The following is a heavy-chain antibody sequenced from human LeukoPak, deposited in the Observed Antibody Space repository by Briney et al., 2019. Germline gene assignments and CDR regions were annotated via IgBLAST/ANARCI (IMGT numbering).Heavy chain of an antibody. D-gene: IGHD3-22*01. CDR1: GFTFSSYV. CDR2: ISGSGGST. Sequence: GGSLRLSCAASGFTFSSYVMSWVRQAPGKGLEWVSHISGSGGSTYHADSVKGRFSISRDNGKSTLYLQMNSLRVEDTAVYYCARGPGSSGGAYVGDYWGHGTLVTVSS. V-gene: IGHV3-23*01. CDR3: ARGPGSSGGAYVGDY. J-gene: IGHJ4*01.